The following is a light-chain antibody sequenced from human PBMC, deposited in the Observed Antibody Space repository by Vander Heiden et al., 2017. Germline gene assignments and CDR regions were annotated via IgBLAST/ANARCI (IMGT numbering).Light chain of an antibody. J-gene: IGLJ3*02. CDR3: QSYDSSNWV. Sequence: NFMLTQPHSVSESPGKTVTISCTRSSCSIASTTVIYGDNQRPSGVPDRFSGSIDGSSNSASLTISGLKSEDEGDYYCQSYDSSNWVFGGGTKLTVL. V-gene: IGLV6-57*01. CDR2: GDN. CDR1: SCSIAST.